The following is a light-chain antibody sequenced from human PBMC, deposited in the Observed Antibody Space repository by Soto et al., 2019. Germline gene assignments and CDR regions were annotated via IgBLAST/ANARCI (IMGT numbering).Light chain of an antibody. CDR3: QQYNNLRET. CDR1: QSVSSN. Sequence: EIVMTQSPATLSVSPGERATLSCRASQSVSSNLAWYQQKPGQAPRLLIYGASTRATGIPARFSGSGSGTEFTLTISSLQSEDFAVYYCQQYNNLRETFGQGTKVEIK. CDR2: GAS. V-gene: IGKV3-15*01. J-gene: IGKJ1*01.